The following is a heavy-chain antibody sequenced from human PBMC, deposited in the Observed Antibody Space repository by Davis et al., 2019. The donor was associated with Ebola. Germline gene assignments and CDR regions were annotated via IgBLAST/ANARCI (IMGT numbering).Heavy chain of an antibody. CDR3: ARYGVASSSSWVDF. Sequence: GESLKISCAASRFTFSSYEMNWVRQAPGKGLEWVSYISSSGSTIYYADSVKGRFTISRDNAKNSMYLQMNSLRAEDTAVYYCARYGVASSSSWVDFWGQGTLVIVSS. CDR2: ISSSGSTI. CDR1: RFTFSSYE. V-gene: IGHV3-48*03. D-gene: IGHD6-6*01. J-gene: IGHJ4*02.